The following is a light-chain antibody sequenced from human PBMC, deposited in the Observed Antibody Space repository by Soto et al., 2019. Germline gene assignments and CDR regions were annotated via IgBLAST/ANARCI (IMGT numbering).Light chain of an antibody. J-gene: IGKJ4*02. CDR3: QPYSTSLT. CDR2: GAS. CDR1: QSVGST. V-gene: IGKV3-15*01. Sequence: EILMTQSPATLSVSPGERVILSCRASQSVGSTLAWYQQKPGQAPRLLIRGASTRATGVPARFSGSGSRTEFTLNLSSLQSADFAVYYCQPYSTSLTFGGGTTLEIK.